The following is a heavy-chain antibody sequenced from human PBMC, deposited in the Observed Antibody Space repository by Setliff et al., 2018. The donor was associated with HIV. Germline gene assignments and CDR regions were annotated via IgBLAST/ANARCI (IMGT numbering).Heavy chain of an antibody. CDR2: IYQSGTT. D-gene: IGHD1-26*01. V-gene: IGHV4-39*07. Sequence: SETLSLTCTVSGGPITTSTYYWGWSRQPPGKGLEYSGNIYQSGTTYYNSSLTSRVTMSLDTSKTQFYLKLNCVTAADTAVYYCEAATVGEPGYSGIDVWGPGTTVTVSS. CDR3: EAATVGEPGYSGIDV. CDR1: GGPITTSTYY. J-gene: IGHJ6*02.